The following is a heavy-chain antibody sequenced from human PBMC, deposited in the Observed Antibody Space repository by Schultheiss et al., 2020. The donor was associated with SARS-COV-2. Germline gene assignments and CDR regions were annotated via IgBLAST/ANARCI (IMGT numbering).Heavy chain of an antibody. CDR1: GYTFTGYY. CDR3: ARDYGSGRSYGMDV. V-gene: IGHV1-2*02. Sequence: ASVKVSCKASGYTFTGYYMHWVRQAPGQGLEWMGWINPNSGGTNYAQKFQGRVTMTRDTSISTAYMELSSLRSEDTALYYCARDYGSGRSYGMDVWGQGTTVTVSS. CDR2: INPNSGGT. D-gene: IGHD3-10*01. J-gene: IGHJ6*02.